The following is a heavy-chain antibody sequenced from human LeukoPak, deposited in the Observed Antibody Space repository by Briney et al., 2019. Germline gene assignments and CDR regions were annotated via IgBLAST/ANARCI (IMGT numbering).Heavy chain of an antibody. Sequence: SETLSLTCAVYGGSFSGYYWSWIRQPPGKGLEWIGEINHSGSTNYNLSLKSRVTISVDTSKNQFSLKLSSVTAADTAVYYCASFGEFKTRYFDYWGQGTLVTVSS. V-gene: IGHV4-34*01. D-gene: IGHD3-10*01. J-gene: IGHJ4*02. CDR3: ASFGEFKTRYFDY. CDR1: GGSFSGYY. CDR2: INHSGST.